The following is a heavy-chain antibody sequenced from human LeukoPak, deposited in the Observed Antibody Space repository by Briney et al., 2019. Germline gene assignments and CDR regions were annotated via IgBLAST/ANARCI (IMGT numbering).Heavy chain of an antibody. V-gene: IGHV4-38-2*02. D-gene: IGHD2-2*01. CDR2: VFHSGST. J-gene: IGHJ4*02. CDR3: ARSLSTAGIDY. CDR1: GYSISSGRY. Sequence: PSETLPLTCTVSGYSISSGRYWGWIRQPPGKGLEWIGSVFHSGSTYYNPSLKSRVTISVDTSKNQFSLNLRSVTAADTAMYFCARSLSTAGIDYWGQGTLVTVSS.